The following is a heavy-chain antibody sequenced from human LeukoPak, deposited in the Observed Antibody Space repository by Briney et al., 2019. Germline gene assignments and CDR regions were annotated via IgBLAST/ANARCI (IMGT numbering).Heavy chain of an antibody. Sequence: SVKVSCKASGGTFSSYAISWVRQAPGQGLEWMGGIIPIFGTANYAQKFQGRVTITADESTSTAYMELSRLRSEDTAVYYCARTYTVTTWVGIDYWGQGTLVTVSS. CDR1: GGTFSSYA. J-gene: IGHJ4*02. D-gene: IGHD4-17*01. CDR3: ARTYTVTTWVGIDY. V-gene: IGHV1-69*13. CDR2: IIPIFGTA.